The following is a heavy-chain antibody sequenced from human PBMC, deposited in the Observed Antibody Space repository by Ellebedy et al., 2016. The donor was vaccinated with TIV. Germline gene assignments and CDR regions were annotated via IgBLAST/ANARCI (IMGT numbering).Heavy chain of an antibody. CDR3: ARGTWTRGS. D-gene: IGHD3/OR15-3a*01. Sequence: DSVRGRFTISRDNAKKSLYLQMNSLRAEDTAVYYCARGTWTRGSWGQGTLVTVSS. J-gene: IGHJ5*02. V-gene: IGHV3-7*03.